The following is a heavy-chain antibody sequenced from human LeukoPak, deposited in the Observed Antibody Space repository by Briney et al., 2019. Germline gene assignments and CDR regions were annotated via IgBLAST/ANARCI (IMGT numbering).Heavy chain of an antibody. CDR1: GFTFSNYW. D-gene: IGHD4-23*01. Sequence: PGGSLRLSCAASGFTFSNYWMSWVRQAPGKGLEWVASIKEDGIEIYYVDSVKGRFTISRDNAKNSLYLQMNSLRAEDTAVYYCARDLGGGPPGYWGQGTLVTVSS. CDR2: IKEDGIEI. J-gene: IGHJ4*02. V-gene: IGHV3-7*01. CDR3: ARDLGGGPPGY.